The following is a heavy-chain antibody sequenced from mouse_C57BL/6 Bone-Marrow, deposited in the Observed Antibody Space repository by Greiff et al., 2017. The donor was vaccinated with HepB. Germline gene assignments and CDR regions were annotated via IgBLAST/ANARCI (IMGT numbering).Heavy chain of an antibody. Sequence: EVQLQQSGAELVRPGDSVKLSCTASGFNIKDDYMHWVKQRPEQGLEWIGWIDPENGDTEYASKLQGKATITADTSSNTAYLQLSSLTSEDTAVYYCTRPYYYGLYFDYWGQGTTLTVSS. J-gene: IGHJ2*01. CDR2: IDPENGDT. CDR3: TRPYYYGLYFDY. CDR1: GFNIKDDY. V-gene: IGHV14-4*01. D-gene: IGHD1-1*01.